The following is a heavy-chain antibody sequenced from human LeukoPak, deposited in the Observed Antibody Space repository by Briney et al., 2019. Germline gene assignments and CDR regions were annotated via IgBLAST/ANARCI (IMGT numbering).Heavy chain of an antibody. CDR3: ARGAAAYDY. Sequence: GGSLRLSCATSGFAFSNYWMHWVRQVPGKGLVWVSVITSDGRSTNYADSVKGRFTISRDNAKNTLYLQMNSLRAEDTAVYYCARGAAAYDYWGQGTLVTVSS. J-gene: IGHJ4*02. CDR2: ITSDGRST. D-gene: IGHD6-13*01. CDR1: GFAFSNYW. V-gene: IGHV3-74*01.